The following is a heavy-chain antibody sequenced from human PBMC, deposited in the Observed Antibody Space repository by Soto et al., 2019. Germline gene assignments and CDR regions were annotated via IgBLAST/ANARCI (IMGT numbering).Heavy chain of an antibody. CDR2: ISYDGSNK. CDR3: AKEGPEVTLKGYYYGMDV. D-gene: IGHD5-18*01. CDR1: GFAFSTFG. J-gene: IGHJ6*02. Sequence: PGGSLRLSCAASGFAFSTFGMHWVRQAPGKGLEWVAVISYDGSNKYYADSVKGRFTISRDNSKNTLYLQMNSLRAEDTAVYYCAKEGPEVTLKGYYYGMDVWGQGTTVTVSS. V-gene: IGHV3-30*18.